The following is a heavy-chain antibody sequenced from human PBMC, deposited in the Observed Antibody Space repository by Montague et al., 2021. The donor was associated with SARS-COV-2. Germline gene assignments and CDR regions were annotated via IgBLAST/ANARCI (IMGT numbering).Heavy chain of an antibody. J-gene: IGHJ4*02. Sequence: SLRLSCAASGFTFSSHPMHWVRQAPGKGLEWVAVISFDGSSKYYVDSMKGRLTISRDNSKDTLFLQMNSLRVEDTAVYYCARGRQWLVLGQVDYWGQGTLVTVSS. V-gene: IGHV3-30*04. D-gene: IGHD3-22*01. CDR3: ARGRQWLVLGQVDY. CDR1: GFTFSSHP. CDR2: ISFDGSSK.